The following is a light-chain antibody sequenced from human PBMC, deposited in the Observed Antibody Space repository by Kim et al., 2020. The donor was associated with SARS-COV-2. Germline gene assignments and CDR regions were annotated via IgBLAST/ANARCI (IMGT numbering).Light chain of an antibody. CDR2: WAS. Sequence: DIVMTQSPDSLTVSLGERATINCKPSQSVLYNSNNKNYLAWFQQKPGQPPKLLIYWASTRESGVPDRFSGSGSGTDFTLTISSVQAEDVAVYYCQQYDSVPLTFGGGTKLEI. CDR3: QQYDSVPLT. J-gene: IGKJ4*01. CDR1: QSVLYNSNNKNY. V-gene: IGKV4-1*01.